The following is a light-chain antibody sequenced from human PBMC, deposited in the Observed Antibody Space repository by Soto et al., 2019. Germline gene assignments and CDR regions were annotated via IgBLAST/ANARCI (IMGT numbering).Light chain of an antibody. Sequence: EIVLTHSPGTLSLSPGERATLSCRASQSVSSNSLAWYQQKPGQAPRLFIYGAISRATGIPDRFSGSGSATDFTLTISRLEPEDFVVYYCQQYGSSPEITFGPGTKVDIK. CDR2: GAI. V-gene: IGKV3-20*01. CDR3: QQYGSSPEIT. CDR1: QSVSSNS. J-gene: IGKJ3*01.